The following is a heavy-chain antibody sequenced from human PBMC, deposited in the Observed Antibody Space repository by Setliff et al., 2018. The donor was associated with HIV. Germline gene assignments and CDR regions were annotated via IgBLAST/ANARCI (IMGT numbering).Heavy chain of an antibody. CDR2: ISYSGNI. Sequence: SETLSLTCTVSGASISSSSYYWGWIRQPPGKGLEWTGSISYSGNIYYNASLKSRVTLSLDTSKAPLSRRLTSVTAAATAMYYCARHVILLEWLSYFYMDVWGKGATVTVSS. CDR1: GASISSSSYY. CDR3: ARHVILLEWLSYFYMDV. D-gene: IGHD5-12*01. V-gene: IGHV4-39*01. J-gene: IGHJ6*03.